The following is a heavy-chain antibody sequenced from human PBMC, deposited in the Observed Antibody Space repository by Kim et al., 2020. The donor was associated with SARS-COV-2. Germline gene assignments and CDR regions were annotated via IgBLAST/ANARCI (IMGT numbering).Heavy chain of an antibody. J-gene: IGHJ4*02. CDR1: GGSISSIHW. CDR3: ARRKEFYDRSAYYYYFDY. CDR2: IYHTGRT. V-gene: IGHV4-4*02. D-gene: IGHD3-22*01. Sequence: SETLSLTCAVSGGSISSIHWWSWVRQPPGKGLEWIGEIYHTGRTNYKPSLKSRVTISVDKSKNQFALKLSSVTAADTAVYYCARRKEFYDRSAYYYYFDYWGQGTLVTVSS.